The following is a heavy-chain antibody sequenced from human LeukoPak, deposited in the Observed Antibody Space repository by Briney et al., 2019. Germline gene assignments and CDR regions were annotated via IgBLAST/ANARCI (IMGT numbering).Heavy chain of an antibody. CDR3: ARDRDIVVVPAAIPGAFDI. Sequence: GGSLRLSCAASGFTFSSYAMHWVRQAPGKGLEWVAAISYDGSNKYYADSVKGRFTISRDNSKNTLYLQMNSLRAEDTAVYYCARDRDIVVVPAAIPGAFDIWGQGTMVTVSS. V-gene: IGHV3-30-3*01. J-gene: IGHJ3*02. CDR2: ISYDGSNK. CDR1: GFTFSSYA. D-gene: IGHD2-2*01.